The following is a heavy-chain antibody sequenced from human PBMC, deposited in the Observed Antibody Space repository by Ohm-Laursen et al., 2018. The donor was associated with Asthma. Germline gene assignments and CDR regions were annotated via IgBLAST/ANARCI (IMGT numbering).Heavy chain of an antibody. CDR1: GGSISSGGYY. CDR2: IYNSGST. Sequence: SQTLSLTCTVSGGSISSGGYYWSWIRQHPGKALEWIGHIYNSGSTHYIPSLESRLTMSIDTSKNQFSLKLSSVTAADTAVYYCARGHDILTGFLPCYFDYWGQGTQVTVSS. V-gene: IGHV4-31*03. J-gene: IGHJ4*02. D-gene: IGHD3-9*01. CDR3: ARGHDILTGFLPCYFDY.